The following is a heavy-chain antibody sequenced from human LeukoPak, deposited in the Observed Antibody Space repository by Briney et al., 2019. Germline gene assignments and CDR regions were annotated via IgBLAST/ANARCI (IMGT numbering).Heavy chain of an antibody. CDR1: GFTVRSNY. V-gene: IGHV3-23*01. CDR2: ISSTGGTT. Sequence: PGGSLRLSCAASGFTVRSNYMSWVRQAPGKGLEWVSSISSTGGTTYYADSVKGRFTISRDNSKNTLYLQMNSLRAEDTAIYYCAKNGDRGAYCTGGTCYPYFYYYMDVWGKGTTVTI. J-gene: IGHJ6*03. D-gene: IGHD2-15*01. CDR3: AKNGDRGAYCTGGTCYPYFYYYMDV.